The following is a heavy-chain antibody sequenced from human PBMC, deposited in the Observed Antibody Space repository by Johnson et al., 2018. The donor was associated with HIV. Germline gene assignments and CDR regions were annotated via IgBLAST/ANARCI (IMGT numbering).Heavy chain of an antibody. D-gene: IGHD4-23*01. CDR1: GFTFSSYG. Sequence: QVLLVESGGGVVQPGGSLRLSCAASGFTFSSYGMHWVRQAPGKGLEWVSTISGSGGTTYYADSVKGRFTVSRDNSKNTLYVEMNSLRSEDTAVYYCAKVGRMTTVVTPGDAFDIWGQGTKVTVSS. J-gene: IGHJ3*02. V-gene: IGHV3-NL1*01. CDR3: AKVGRMTTVVTPGDAFDI. CDR2: ISGSGGTT.